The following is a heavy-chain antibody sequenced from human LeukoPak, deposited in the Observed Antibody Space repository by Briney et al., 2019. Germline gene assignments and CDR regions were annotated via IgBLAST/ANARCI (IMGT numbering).Heavy chain of an antibody. V-gene: IGHV4-61*02. J-gene: IGHJ4*02. D-gene: IGHD6-13*01. CDR3: SRGSAALDY. CDR2: IYTSGST. CDR1: GGSISSGSYY. Sequence: SQTLSLTCTVSGGSISSGSYYWSWIRQPAGKGLEWIGRIYTSGSTNYNPSLKSRVTISVDTSKNQFSLKLSSVTAADTAVYYCSRGSAALDYRGQGTLVTVSS.